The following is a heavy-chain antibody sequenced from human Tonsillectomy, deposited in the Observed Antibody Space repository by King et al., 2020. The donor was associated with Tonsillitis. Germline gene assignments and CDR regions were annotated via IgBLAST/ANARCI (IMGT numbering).Heavy chain of an antibody. D-gene: IGHD3-10*01. CDR3: ARVKFGEFLNPEYGMDV. CDR2: ISYDGSNK. CDR1: GFTFSSYA. Sequence: VQLVESGGGVVQPGRSLRLSCAASGFTFSSYAMHWVRQAPGKGLEWVAVISYDGSNKYYADSVKGRFTISRDNYKNTLYLQMNSLRAEDTAVYYCARVKFGEFLNPEYGMDVWGQGTTVTVSS. V-gene: IGHV3-30-3*01. J-gene: IGHJ6*02.